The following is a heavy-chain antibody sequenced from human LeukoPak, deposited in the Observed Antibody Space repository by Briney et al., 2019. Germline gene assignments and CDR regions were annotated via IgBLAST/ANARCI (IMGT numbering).Heavy chain of an antibody. Sequence: SETLSLTCTVSGGSISSTRYLWGWIRQPPGKGLEWIGYIYYSGSTNYNPSLKSRVTISVDTSKNQFSLKLSSVTAADTAVYYCARDYGDYSWFDPWGQGTLVTVSS. D-gene: IGHD4-17*01. J-gene: IGHJ5*02. V-gene: IGHV4-61*01. CDR1: GGSISSTRYL. CDR3: ARDYGDYSWFDP. CDR2: IYYSGST.